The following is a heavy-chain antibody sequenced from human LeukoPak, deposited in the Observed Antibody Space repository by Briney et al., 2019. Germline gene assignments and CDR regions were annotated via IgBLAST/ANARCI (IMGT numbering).Heavy chain of an antibody. D-gene: IGHD3-3*01. V-gene: IGHV4-4*02. CDR1: GGSISSSNW. CDR3: ARDTGELRFLEWLPQTGRYGMDV. J-gene: IGHJ6*02. CDR2: IYHSGST. Sequence: PSGTLSLTCAVSGGSISSSNWWSWVRQPPGKGLEWIGEIYHSGSTNYNPSLKSRVTISVDTSKNQFSLKLSSVTAADTAVYYCARDTGELRFLEWLPQTGRYGMDVWGQGTTVTVSS.